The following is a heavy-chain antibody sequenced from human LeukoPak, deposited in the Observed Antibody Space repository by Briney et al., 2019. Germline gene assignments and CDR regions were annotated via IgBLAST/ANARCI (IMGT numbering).Heavy chain of an antibody. CDR3: ARGGGYSYGSFDY. V-gene: IGHV3-74*01. CDR1: GMMFSNYL. CDR2: INSDGSST. Sequence: GGSLTLSCLASGMMFSNYLMHWVRQAPGRGRVWVARINSDGSSTSYAGSVRGRFTISRDNAKNTLYLQVNSHRADDTAVYQSARGGGYSYGSFDYWGQGTLVTVSS. D-gene: IGHD5-18*01. J-gene: IGHJ4*02.